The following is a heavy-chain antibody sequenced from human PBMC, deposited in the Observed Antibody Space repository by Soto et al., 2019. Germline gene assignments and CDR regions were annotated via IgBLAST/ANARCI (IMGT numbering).Heavy chain of an antibody. J-gene: IGHJ6*03. D-gene: IGHD1-7*01. CDR3: ASGLELHFDYYYMDV. CDR2: ISAYNGNT. CDR1: GYTFTSYG. V-gene: IGHV1-18*01. Sequence: ASVKVSCKASGYTFTSYGISWVRQAPGQGLEWMGWISAYNGNTNYAQKLQGRVTMTTDTSTSTAYMELRSLRSDDAAVYYCASGLELHFDYYYMDVWGKGTTVTVSS.